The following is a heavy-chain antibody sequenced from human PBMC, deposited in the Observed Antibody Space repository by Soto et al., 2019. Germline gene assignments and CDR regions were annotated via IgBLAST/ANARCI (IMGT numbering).Heavy chain of an antibody. CDR2: INPGGDTT. CDR3: ARGWRTYGDF. V-gene: IGHV1-46*04. CDR1: GYTLTNYY. J-gene: IGHJ4*02. D-gene: IGHD3-10*01. Sequence: QVQLVQSGTEVKQPGASVKVSCKASGYTLTNYYMHWVRQAPGQGPEWMGVINPGGDTTTYAQKLEGRGILARDTSTSTVYVALGSLTFEYTAVYFCARGWRTYGDFWGQGTLVTVSS.